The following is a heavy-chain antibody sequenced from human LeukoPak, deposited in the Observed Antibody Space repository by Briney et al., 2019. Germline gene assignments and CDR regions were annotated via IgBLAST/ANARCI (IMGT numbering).Heavy chain of an antibody. CDR3: ARRNWAVAATDAFDI. CDR1: GYTLTELS. CDR2: FDPEDGET. V-gene: IGHV1-24*01. J-gene: IGHJ3*02. D-gene: IGHD6-19*01. Sequence: ASVKVSCKVSGYTLTELSMHWVRQAPGKGLEWMGGFDPEDGETIYAQKFQGRVTITRNTSISTAHMELSSLRSEDTAVYYCARRNWAVAATDAFDIWGQGTMVTVSS.